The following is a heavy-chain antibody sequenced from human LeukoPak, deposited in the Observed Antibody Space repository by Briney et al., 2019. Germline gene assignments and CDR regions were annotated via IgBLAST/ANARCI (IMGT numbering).Heavy chain of an antibody. CDR2: ISGGGGST. CDR3: AKDPSSGSYYAY. J-gene: IGHJ4*02. CDR1: GFTFSSYA. D-gene: IGHD1-26*01. V-gene: IGHV3-23*01. Sequence: GGSLRLSCAASGFTFSSYAMSWVRQAPGKGLEWVSAISGGGGSTYYADSVKGRFTISRDNSKNTLYLQMDSLRAEDTAVYYCAKDPSSGSYYAYWGQGTLVTVSS.